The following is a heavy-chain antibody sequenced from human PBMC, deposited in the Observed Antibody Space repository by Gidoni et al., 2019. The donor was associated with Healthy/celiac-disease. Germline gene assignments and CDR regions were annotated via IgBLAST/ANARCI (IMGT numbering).Heavy chain of an antibody. CDR2: ISSSSSYI. CDR1: GFTFSSYS. J-gene: IGHJ4*02. V-gene: IGHV3-21*01. Sequence: EVQLVESGGGLVKPGGSLRLSCAASGFTFSSYSMNWVRQAPGKGLEGVSSISSSSSYIYYADSVKGRFTISRDNAKNSLYLQMNSLRAEDTAVYYCARDAMVRGGFDYWGQGTLVTVSS. D-gene: IGHD3-10*01. CDR3: ARDAMVRGGFDY.